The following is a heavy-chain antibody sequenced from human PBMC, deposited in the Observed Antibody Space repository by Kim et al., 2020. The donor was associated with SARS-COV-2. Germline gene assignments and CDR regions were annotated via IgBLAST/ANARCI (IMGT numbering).Heavy chain of an antibody. Sequence: GGSLRLSCVGSGFTFGATVLRWVRQAPGKGLEWVSGISYDGRNKYYADSVKGRFTISRDNSKNTLYLQMNSLRAEDTAVYYCAKTLMEWLLLEFDPWGQGTLVTLSS. CDR3: AKTLMEWLLLEFDP. D-gene: IGHD3-3*01. J-gene: IGHJ5*02. CDR2: ISYDGRNK. CDR1: GFTFGATV. V-gene: IGHV3-30*02.